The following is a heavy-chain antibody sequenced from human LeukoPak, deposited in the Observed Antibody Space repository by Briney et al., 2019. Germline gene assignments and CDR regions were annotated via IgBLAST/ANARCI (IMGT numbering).Heavy chain of an antibody. V-gene: IGHV3-30*04. CDR1: GFTFSSYA. Sequence: GGSLRLSCAASGFTFSSYAMHWVRQAPGKGLEWVAVISYDGSNKYYADSVKGRFTISRDNSKNTLYLQMNSLRAEDTAVYYCARDLGMRVRGAFDYWGQGTLVTVSS. CDR2: ISYDGSNK. D-gene: IGHD3-10*01. CDR3: ARDLGMRVRGAFDY. J-gene: IGHJ4*02.